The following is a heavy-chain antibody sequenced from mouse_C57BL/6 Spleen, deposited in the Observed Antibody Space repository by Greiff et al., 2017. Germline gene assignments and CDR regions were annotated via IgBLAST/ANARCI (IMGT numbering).Heavy chain of an antibody. CDR3: TRSRDDGYDMDY. J-gene: IGHJ4*01. D-gene: IGHD2-2*01. CDR2: ISSGGDYT. Sequence: EVLLVEPGEGFVKPGGSLKLSCAASGFTFSSYAMPWVRQTPEKRLEWVAYISSGGDYTNYADTVKGRSTISRDNARNTLYLQISSLKSEDTAMYYCTRSRDDGYDMDYWGQGTSVTVSS. V-gene: IGHV5-9-1*02. CDR1: GFTFSSYA.